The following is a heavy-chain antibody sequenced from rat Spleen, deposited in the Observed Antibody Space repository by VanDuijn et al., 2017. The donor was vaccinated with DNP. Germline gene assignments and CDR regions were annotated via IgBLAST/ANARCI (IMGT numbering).Heavy chain of an antibody. CDR2: ITNNGGST. D-gene: IGHD1-1*01. CDR3: ARENYYSGDY. V-gene: IGHV5-31*01. Sequence: EVQLMESGGDLVQPGKSLKLSCVASGFTFSYYWMTWVRQVPGKGLEWIASITNNGGSTYYPDSVKGRFTISRDIAKNTLYLQMNSLRSEDTATYYCARENYYSGDYWGQGVMVTVSS. CDR1: GFTFSYYW. J-gene: IGHJ2*01.